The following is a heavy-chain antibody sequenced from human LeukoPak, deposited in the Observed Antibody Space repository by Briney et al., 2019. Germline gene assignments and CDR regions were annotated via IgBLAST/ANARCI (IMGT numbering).Heavy chain of an antibody. CDR3: ARCWDITGYYSFPLDY. V-gene: IGHV3-74*01. Sequence: GGSLRPSCAASGFTFSSYWMHWVRQTPEKGLVWVSRIKSDGSSTSYADSVKGRFTISRDNAKNTLYLQMNSLRAEDTAVYYCARCWDITGYYSFPLDYWGQGTLVTVSS. CDR2: IKSDGSST. CDR1: GFTFSSYW. J-gene: IGHJ4*02. D-gene: IGHD3-22*01.